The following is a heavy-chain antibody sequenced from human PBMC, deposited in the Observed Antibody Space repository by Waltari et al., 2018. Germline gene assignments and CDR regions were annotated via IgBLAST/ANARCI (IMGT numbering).Heavy chain of an antibody. V-gene: IGHV3-13*01. CDR1: VFVCSSYD. CDR3: ARAKPSGYKYWYYYDLDV. CDR2: IGTPGDT. Sequence: EGQLVESGGGVVQPGDSLRLPCAASVFVCSSYDMHWVRQTVGKGLEWVSAIGTPGDTYYSGSVKGRFTISRENARNSLYLQMDSLTAGDTAVYYCARAKPSGYKYWYYYDLDVWGPGTPVTVSS. J-gene: IGHJ6*02. D-gene: IGHD3-3*01.